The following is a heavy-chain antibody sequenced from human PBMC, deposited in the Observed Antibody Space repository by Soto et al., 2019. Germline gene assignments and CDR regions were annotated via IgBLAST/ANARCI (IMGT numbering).Heavy chain of an antibody. CDR1: GYTFTSYD. Sequence: ASVKVSCEASGYTFTSYDINWVRQATGQGLEWMGWMNPNSGNTGYAQKFQGRVTMTRNTSVSTAYMERSSLRSEDTAVYYCARGGGYCSSSSCRRDYYYYYMDVWGKGTTVTVSS. D-gene: IGHD2-15*01. V-gene: IGHV1-8*01. CDR2: MNPNSGNT. J-gene: IGHJ6*03. CDR3: ARGGGYCSSSSCRRDYYYYYMDV.